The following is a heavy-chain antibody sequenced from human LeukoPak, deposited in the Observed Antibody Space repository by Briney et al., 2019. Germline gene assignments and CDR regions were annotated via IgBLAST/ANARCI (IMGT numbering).Heavy chain of an antibody. CDR2: INHSGST. CDR3: ATWGPGSSWFDP. CDR1: GGSFSGYY. Sequence: SETLSLTCAVYGGSFSGYYWGWIRQPPGKGLERIGEINHSGSTNYNPSLKSRVTISVDTSKNQFSLKLSSVTAADTAVYYCATWGPGSSWFDPWAREPWSPSPQ. J-gene: IGHJ5*02. D-gene: IGHD2-15*01. V-gene: IGHV4-34*01.